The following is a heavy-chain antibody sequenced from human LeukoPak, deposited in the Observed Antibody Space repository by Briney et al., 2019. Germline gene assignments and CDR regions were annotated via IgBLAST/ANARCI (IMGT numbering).Heavy chain of an antibody. Sequence: PGGSLRLSCAASGFTFSDYYMSWIRQAPGKGLEWVSAISGSGGSTYYADSVKGRFTISRDNSKNTLYLQMNSLRAEDTAVYYCAKDGPSVVYVCMDVWGQGTTVTVSS. CDR2: ISGSGGST. CDR1: GFTFSDYY. V-gene: IGHV3-23*01. D-gene: IGHD2-8*02. J-gene: IGHJ6*02. CDR3: AKDGPSVVYVCMDV.